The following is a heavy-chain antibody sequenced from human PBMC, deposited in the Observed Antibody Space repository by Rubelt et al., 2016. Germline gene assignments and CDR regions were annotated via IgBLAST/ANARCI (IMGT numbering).Heavy chain of an antibody. CDR1: NGPFSGYQ. CDR3: ARHHTMNYGYYYMDV. V-gene: IGHV4-34*12. D-gene: IGHD3-10*01. J-gene: IGHJ6*03. Sequence: QVRLQQWGAGLLKPSETLSLTCSFHNGPFSGYQGTWVHQAPGRGLELIGTIFYSGTTYYSPSFQSRVTMSVDTSKNHFSLKLSSVTAADTAMYYCARHHTMNYGYYYMDVWGEGTTVTVSS. CDR2: IFYSGTT.